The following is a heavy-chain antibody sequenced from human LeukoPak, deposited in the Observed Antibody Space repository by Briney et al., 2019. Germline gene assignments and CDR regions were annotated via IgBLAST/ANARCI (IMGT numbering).Heavy chain of an antibody. D-gene: IGHD6-13*01. Sequence: VASVKVSCTASGDTFSINDINWLRQATGQGLEWMGWMNPNSGNTGYAQKFQGRVTMTRNTSISTAYMELTDLRSEDTAVYYCARVTAAGTWTFDIWGQGTTVTVSS. J-gene: IGHJ3*02. V-gene: IGHV1-8*01. CDR3: ARVTAAGTWTFDI. CDR2: MNPNSGNT. CDR1: GDTFSIND.